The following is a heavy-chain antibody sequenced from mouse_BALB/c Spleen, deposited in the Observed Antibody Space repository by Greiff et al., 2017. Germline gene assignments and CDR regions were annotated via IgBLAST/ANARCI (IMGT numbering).Heavy chain of an antibody. CDR2: INPSSGYT. V-gene: IGHV1-4*02. CDR1: GYTFTSYT. J-gene: IGHJ2*01. CDR3: ASGRIYDGYYGGY. Sequence: QVQLQQSAAELARPGASVKMSCKASGYTFTSYTMHWVKQRPGQGLEWIGYINPSSGYTEYNQKFKDKTTLTADKSSSTAYMQLSSLTSEDSAVYYCASGRIYDGYYGGYWGQGTTLTVSS. D-gene: IGHD2-3*01.